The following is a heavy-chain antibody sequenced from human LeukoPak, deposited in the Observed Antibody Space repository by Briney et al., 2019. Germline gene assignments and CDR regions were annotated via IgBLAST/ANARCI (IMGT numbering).Heavy chain of an antibody. J-gene: IGHJ4*02. D-gene: IGHD1-26*01. CDR1: GFTFSSYS. CDR2: ISSSSDYI. Sequence: GGSLRLACAASGFTFSSYSMNWVRQAPGKGLEWVSSISSSSDYIYYADSVKGRFTISRDNAKNSLYLQMNSLRAEDTAIYYCARDMYIVGTTFDAWGQATLVTVSS. V-gene: IGHV3-21*01. CDR3: ARDMYIVGTTFDA.